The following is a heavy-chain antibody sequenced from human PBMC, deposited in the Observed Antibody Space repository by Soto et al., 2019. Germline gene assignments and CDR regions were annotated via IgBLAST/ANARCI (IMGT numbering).Heavy chain of an antibody. V-gene: IGHV3-30*18. CDR1: GFTFSSYG. Sequence: PGGSLRLSCAASGFTFSSYGMHWVRQAPGKGLEWVAVISYDGSNKYYADSVKGRFTISRDNSKNTLYLQMNSLRAEDTAVYYCAKPRRAGRTAFVNDYWGQGTLVTVSS. J-gene: IGHJ4*02. D-gene: IGHD3-16*02. CDR3: AKPRRAGRTAFVNDY. CDR2: ISYDGSNK.